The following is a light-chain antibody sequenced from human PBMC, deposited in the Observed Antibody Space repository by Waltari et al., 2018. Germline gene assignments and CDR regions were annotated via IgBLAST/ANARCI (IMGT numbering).Light chain of an antibody. V-gene: IGKV3-11*01. J-gene: IGKJ1*01. CDR2: DAS. CDR1: QSVSSY. Sequence: EIVWTQSPATLALSPGERATLSCRSSQSVSSYLAWYQQKVGQAPRLLIYDASNRATGIPARFSGSGSGTDFTFTISSLEPEDFAVYYCLQRISWPWTFGQGTKVEIK. CDR3: LQRISWPWT.